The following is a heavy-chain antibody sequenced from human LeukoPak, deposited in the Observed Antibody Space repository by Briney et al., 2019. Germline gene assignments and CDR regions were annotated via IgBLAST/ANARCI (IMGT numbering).Heavy chain of an antibody. CDR2: IYYSGNT. CDR1: GGSFSSYY. CDR3: ARVRVDSGLSSLDY. D-gene: IGHD3-10*01. J-gene: IGHJ4*02. V-gene: IGHV4-59*01. Sequence: SEPLSLTCTVSGGSFSSYYWSWIRQTPGKGLEWIGYIYYSGNTNYNPSLKSRVTISVDTSKNQFSLKLSSVTAADTAMYYCARVRVDSGLSSLDYWGQGTLVTVSS.